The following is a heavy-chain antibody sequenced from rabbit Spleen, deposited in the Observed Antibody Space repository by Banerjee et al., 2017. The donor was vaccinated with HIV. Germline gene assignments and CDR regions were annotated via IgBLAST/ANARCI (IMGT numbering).Heavy chain of an antibody. Sequence: GGGGGRRGAGLEGACTASGFCFSSSCGVCWVRQAPGEGLEWIACIYAGSSARAYYACWAKGRFTVSKAASPTVTLQMTSLTAADTATYFCARDTSSSFSSDGMDLWGQGTLVTGS. CDR3: ARDTSSSFSSDGMDL. CDR1: GFCFSSSCG. D-gene: IGHD1-1*01. V-gene: IGHV1S40*01. CDR2: IYAGSSARA. J-gene: IGHJ6*01.